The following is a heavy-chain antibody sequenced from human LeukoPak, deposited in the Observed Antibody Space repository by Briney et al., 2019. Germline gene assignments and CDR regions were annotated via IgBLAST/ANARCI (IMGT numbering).Heavy chain of an antibody. CDR2: INAGNGNT. Sequence: ASVKVSCKASGYTFTTYAMHWVRQAPGQRLEWMGWINAGNGNTKYSQKFQGRVTITRDTSASTVYMELSSLRSEDTAVYYCVAAMGSAPVDYWGQGTLVTVSS. CDR3: VAAMGSAPVDY. J-gene: IGHJ4*02. CDR1: GYTFTTYA. V-gene: IGHV1-3*01. D-gene: IGHD2-2*01.